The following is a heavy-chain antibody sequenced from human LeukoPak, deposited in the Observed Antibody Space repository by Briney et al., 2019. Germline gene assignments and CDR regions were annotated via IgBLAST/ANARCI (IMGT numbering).Heavy chain of an antibody. J-gene: IGHJ4*02. Sequence: PSETLSLTCTVSGASITSNTYFWAWIRQPPGKGLEWIGTISYTKSAYYNTSLKSRVIISVDTSKSQFSLKLTSVTAADTAVYYCTAQYCSGGSCDEPHWGQGTLVTVSS. V-gene: IGHV4-39*07. D-gene: IGHD2-15*01. CDR3: TAQYCSGGSCDEPH. CDR2: ISYTKSA. CDR1: GASITSNTYF.